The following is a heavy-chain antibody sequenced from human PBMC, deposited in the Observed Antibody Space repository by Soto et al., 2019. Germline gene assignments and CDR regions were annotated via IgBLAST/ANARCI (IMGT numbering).Heavy chain of an antibody. J-gene: IGHJ4*02. CDR3: ARGRLSEDIVVVVAAENLPFDY. CDR1: GGSISSGDYY. CDR2: IYYSGST. V-gene: IGHV4-30-4*01. D-gene: IGHD2-15*01. Sequence: SETLSLTCTVSGGSISSGDYYWSWIRQHPGKGLEWIGYIYYSGSTYYNPSLKSRVTISVDTSKYQFSLKLSSVTAADTAVYYCARGRLSEDIVVVVAAENLPFDYWGQGTLVTVSS.